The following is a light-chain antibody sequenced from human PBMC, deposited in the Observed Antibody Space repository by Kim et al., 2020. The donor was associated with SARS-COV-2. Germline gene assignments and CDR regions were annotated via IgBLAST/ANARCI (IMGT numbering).Light chain of an antibody. J-gene: IGKJ2*01. V-gene: IGKV3-20*01. CDR3: QQYGSSPYT. Sequence: LSPGERATLSCRASQSVSSSYLAWYQQKPGQAPRLLIYGASSRATGIPDSFSGSGSGTDFILTISRLEPEDFAVYYCQQYGSSPYTFGQGTKLEI. CDR2: GAS. CDR1: QSVSSSY.